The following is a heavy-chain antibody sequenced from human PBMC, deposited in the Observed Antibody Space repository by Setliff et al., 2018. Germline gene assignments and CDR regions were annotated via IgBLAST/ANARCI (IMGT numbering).Heavy chain of an antibody. V-gene: IGHV4-59*01. CDR3: ARGGTFRYFNY. CDR2: VYYSGIA. D-gene: IGHD5-12*01. J-gene: IGHJ4*02. Sequence: SETLSLTCTVSGGPISTYYRSWIRQPPGKGLEWIGYVYYSGIANYSPSLKSRLTISVNTSKNQFSLKLRSVTAADTAVYYCARGGTFRYFNYWGQGTPVTVSS. CDR1: GGPISTYY.